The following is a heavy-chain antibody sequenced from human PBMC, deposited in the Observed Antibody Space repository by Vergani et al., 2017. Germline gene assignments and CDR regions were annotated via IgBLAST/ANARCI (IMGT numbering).Heavy chain of an antibody. CDR2: ISYNGGRT. Sequence: LLESGGGLVQPGGSLRLSCAASGSTFNIYAMSWVRQAPGKGLKWVSTISYNGGRTYYADSVTGRFTISRDNSKDTLFLQLKNLRAEDTAVYYCAKDYNIMGALDYWGQGTLVAVSS. CDR1: GSTFNIYA. J-gene: IGHJ4*02. V-gene: IGHV3-23*01. D-gene: IGHD1-26*01. CDR3: AKDYNIMGALDY.